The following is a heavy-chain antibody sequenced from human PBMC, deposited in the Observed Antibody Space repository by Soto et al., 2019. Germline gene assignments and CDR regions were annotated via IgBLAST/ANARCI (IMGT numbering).Heavy chain of an antibody. D-gene: IGHD5-12*01. V-gene: IGHV5-10-1*01. CDR3: ARQSVATIISGDY. CDR2: IDPSDSYT. Sequence: LGESLKISCKGSGYSFTSYWISWVRQMPGKGLEWMGRIDPSDSYTNYSPSFQGHVTISADKSISAAYLQWSSLKASDTAMYYCARQSVATIISGDYWGQGTRVTVSS. CDR1: GYSFTSYW. J-gene: IGHJ4*02.